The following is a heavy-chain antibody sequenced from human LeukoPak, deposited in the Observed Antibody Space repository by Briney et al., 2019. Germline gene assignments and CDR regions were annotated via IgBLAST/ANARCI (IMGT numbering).Heavy chain of an antibody. J-gene: IGHJ4*02. D-gene: IGHD6-13*01. CDR2: INPNSGGT. V-gene: IGHV1-2*02. CDR1: GYTFTGYY. CDR3: AIPDSSSWYEEGYYFDY. Sequence: ASVKVSCKASGYTFTGYYMHWVRQAPGQGLERMGWINPNSGGTNYAQKFQGRVTMTRDTSISTAYMELSRLRSDDTAVYYCAIPDSSSWYEEGYYFDYWGQGTLVTVSS.